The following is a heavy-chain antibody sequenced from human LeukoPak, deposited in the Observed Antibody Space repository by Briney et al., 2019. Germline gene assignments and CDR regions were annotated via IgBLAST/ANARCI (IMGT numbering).Heavy chain of an antibody. CDR3: ARGRSRVFGDSTGNYYYYGMDV. D-gene: IGHD4-17*01. V-gene: IGHV1-69*13. J-gene: IGHJ6*02. CDR1: GGTFSSYA. Sequence: GASVKVSCKASGGTFSSYAISWVRQAPGQGLEWMGGIIPIFGTANYAQKFQGRVTITADESTSTAYMELSSLRSEDTAVYYCARGRSRVFGDSTGNYYYYGMDVWGQGTTVTVSS. CDR2: IIPIFGTA.